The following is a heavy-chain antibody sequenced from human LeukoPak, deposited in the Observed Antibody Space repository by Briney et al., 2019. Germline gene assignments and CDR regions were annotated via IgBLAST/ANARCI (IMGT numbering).Heavy chain of an antibody. V-gene: IGHV3-9*01. CDR2: ISWNSGSI. Sequence: GGSLRLSCAASGFTFDDYAMHWVRQAPGKGLEWVSGISWNSGSIGYADSVKGRFTISRDNAKNSLYLQMNSLRAEDTALYYCAKAGYSSETVPDYWAREPWSPSPQ. D-gene: IGHD6-25*01. CDR3: AKAGYSSETVPDY. J-gene: IGHJ4*02. CDR1: GFTFDDYA.